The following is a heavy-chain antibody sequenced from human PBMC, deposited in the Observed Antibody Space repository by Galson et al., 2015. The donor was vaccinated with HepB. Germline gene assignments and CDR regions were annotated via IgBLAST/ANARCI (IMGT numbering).Heavy chain of an antibody. J-gene: IGHJ4*02. V-gene: IGHV1-18*01. D-gene: IGHD2-8*02. CDR1: GHTFMSYG. Sequence: SVKVSCKASGHTFMSYGISWVRQAPGQGLEWMGWISLDNGKTNYAQKLQGRVTMTTDTSTSTAYMELRSLRSDDTAVYYCARVLTAGGYFFDYWGQGTLVTGSS. CDR3: ARVLTAGGYFFDY. CDR2: ISLDNGKT.